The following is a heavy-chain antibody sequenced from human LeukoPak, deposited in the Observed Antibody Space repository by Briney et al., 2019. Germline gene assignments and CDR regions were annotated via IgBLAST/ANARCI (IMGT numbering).Heavy chain of an antibody. CDR2: IWYDGSNK. D-gene: IGHD3-10*01. CDR3: AKDFAQYGSGSYSHYYYYYMDV. V-gene: IGHV3-33*06. CDR1: GFTFSNYG. Sequence: PGGSLRLSCAASGFTFSNYGMHWVRQAPGKGLEGVAVIWYDGSNKYFADSVKGRFIISRDNSKNTLYLQMNSLRAEDTAVYFCAKDFAQYGSGSYSHYYYYYMDVRGKGTTVTVSS. J-gene: IGHJ6*03.